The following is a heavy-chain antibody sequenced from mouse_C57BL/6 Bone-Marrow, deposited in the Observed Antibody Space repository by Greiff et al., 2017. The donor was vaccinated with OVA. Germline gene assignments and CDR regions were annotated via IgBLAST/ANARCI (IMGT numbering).Heavy chain of an antibody. V-gene: IGHV1-9*01. J-gene: IGHJ1*03. CDR2: IVPGSGST. D-gene: IGHD1-1*01. Sequence: QVQLQQPGAELMKPGASVKLSCKATGYPFTGYWIEWVKQRPGHGLEWIGEIVPGSGSTKYNEKFKGKATFTADTSSNTAYMQLSSLTTEDSAVYYCANYDSSHWYFDVWGTGTTVTVSS. CDR3: ANYDSSHWYFDV. CDR1: GYPFTGYW.